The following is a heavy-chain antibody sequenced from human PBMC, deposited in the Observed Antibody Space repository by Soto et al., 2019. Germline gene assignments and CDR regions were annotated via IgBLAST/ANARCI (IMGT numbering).Heavy chain of an antibody. Sequence: GASVKVTWKASGYTFTSYAMDWVRQAPGQRIEWMGWINAGNGNTKYSQKVQGRVTITRDTSASTAYMGLSSRRSEDTAVYYCARVRALDFWSGYFMDNNWFDPWGQGPLVTVPS. CDR3: ARVRALDFWSGYFMDNNWFDP. D-gene: IGHD3-3*01. CDR2: INAGNGNT. J-gene: IGHJ5*02. V-gene: IGHV1-3*01. CDR1: GYTFTSYA.